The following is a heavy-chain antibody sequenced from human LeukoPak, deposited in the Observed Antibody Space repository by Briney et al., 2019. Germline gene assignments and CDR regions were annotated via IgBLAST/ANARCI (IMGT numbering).Heavy chain of an antibody. J-gene: IGHJ4*02. Sequence: GRSLRLSCAASGFTFSSYAMHWVRQAPGKGLEWMAVISYDGSNKYYADSVKGRFTISRDNSKNTLYLQMNSLRAEDTAVYYCARDSVLWSSTSCPDYWGQGTLVTVSS. D-gene: IGHD2-2*01. CDR2: ISYDGSNK. CDR3: ARDSVLWSSTSCPDY. CDR1: GFTFSSYA. V-gene: IGHV3-30*04.